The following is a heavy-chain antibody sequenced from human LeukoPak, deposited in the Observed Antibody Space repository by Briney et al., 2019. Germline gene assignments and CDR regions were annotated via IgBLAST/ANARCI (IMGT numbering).Heavy chain of an antibody. J-gene: IGHJ4*02. CDR2: ISSSSSYI. V-gene: IGHV3-21*01. CDR3: ARPGVGSSDPDY. Sequence: GGSLRLPCAASGFTFSSYSMNWVRQAPGKGLEWVSSISSSSSYIYYADSVKGRFTISRDNAKNSLYLQMNSLRAEDTAVYYCARPGVGSSDPDYWGQGTLVTVSS. CDR1: GFTFSSYS. D-gene: IGHD6-6*01.